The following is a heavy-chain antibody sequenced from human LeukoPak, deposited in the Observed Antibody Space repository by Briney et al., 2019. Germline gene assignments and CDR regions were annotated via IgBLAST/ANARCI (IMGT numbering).Heavy chain of an antibody. J-gene: IGHJ3*02. CDR3: AREAGSFDI. V-gene: IGHV4-59*01. CDR2: IYCSGST. Sequence: SETLSLTCTVSGGSISSYYWSWIRQPPGKGLEWIGYIYCSGSTNYNPSLKSRVTISVDTSKNQFSLKLSSVTAADTAVYYCAREAGSFDIWGQGTMVTVSS. D-gene: IGHD1-26*01. CDR1: GGSISSYY.